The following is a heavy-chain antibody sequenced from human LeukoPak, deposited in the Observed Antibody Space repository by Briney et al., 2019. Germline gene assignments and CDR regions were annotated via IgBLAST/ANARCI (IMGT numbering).Heavy chain of an antibody. CDR3: ARDRDWNYYFDY. J-gene: IGHJ4*02. CDR1: GYTITGYY. D-gene: IGHD1-7*01. CDR2: INPSGGST. Sequence: ASVKVSCKASGYTITGYYMQWVRQAPGQGLEWMGIINPSGGSTSYAQKFQGRVTMTRDTSTSTVYMELSSLRSEDTAVYYCARDRDWNYYFDYWGQGTLVTASS. V-gene: IGHV1-46*01.